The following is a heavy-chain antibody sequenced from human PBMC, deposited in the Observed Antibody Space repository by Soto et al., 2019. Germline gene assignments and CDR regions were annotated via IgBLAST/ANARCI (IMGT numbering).Heavy chain of an antibody. CDR3: AKLRYFDWSAYNWFDY. V-gene: IGHV3-23*01. J-gene: IGHJ5*01. CDR1: GFTFSSYA. Sequence: EVQLLESGGGLVQPGGSLRLSCAASGFTFSSYAMTWVRQAPGKGLEWVSGISGSGATTSYADSVKGRFTVSRDNSKNTLYLQMNSLRVEDTAVYHCAKLRYFDWSAYNWFDYWGQGTPVIVSS. D-gene: IGHD3-9*01. CDR2: ISGSGATT.